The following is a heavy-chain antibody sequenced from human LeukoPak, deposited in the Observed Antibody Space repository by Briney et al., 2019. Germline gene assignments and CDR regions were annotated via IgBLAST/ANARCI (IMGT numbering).Heavy chain of an antibody. CDR2: IYYSGST. CDR3: ARDHDYYDSSGYYAFDY. V-gene: IGHV4-59*01. J-gene: IGHJ4*02. Sequence: SETLSLTCTVSGGSISSYYWSWIRQPPGKGLEWIGYIYYSGSTNYNPSLKSRVTISVDTSKNQFSLKLSSVTAADTAVYYCARDHDYYDSSGYYAFDYWGQGTLVTVSS. CDR1: GGSISSYY. D-gene: IGHD3-22*01.